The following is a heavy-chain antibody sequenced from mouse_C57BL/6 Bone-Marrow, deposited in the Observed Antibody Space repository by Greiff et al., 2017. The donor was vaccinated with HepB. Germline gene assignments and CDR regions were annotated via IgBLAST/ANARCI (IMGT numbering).Heavy chain of an antibody. Sequence: VQLQQSGPGLVKPGASVKISCRASGYALSSSGMKWVRRRPGRGLEWIGRIYPGDGDTNYNGKFKGKATLTADKSSSTAYMQLSSLTSEDSAVYFCARTMVTTGAYWGQGTLVTVSA. J-gene: IGHJ3*01. D-gene: IGHD2-2*01. CDR1: GYALSSSG. V-gene: IGHV1-82*01. CDR2: IYPGDGDT. CDR3: ARTMVTTGAY.